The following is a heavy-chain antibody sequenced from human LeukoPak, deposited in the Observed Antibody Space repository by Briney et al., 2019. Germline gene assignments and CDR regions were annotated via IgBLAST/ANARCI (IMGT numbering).Heavy chain of an antibody. V-gene: IGHV3-48*01. D-gene: IGHD5-18*01. CDR2: ISSSSSSI. CDR3: ATRERGDSYGYKY. J-gene: IGHJ4*02. CDR1: GLTFSSYS. Sequence: PGGSLRLSCAASGLTFSSYSMNWVRQAPGKGLEWISYISSSSSSINYADSVKGRFTISRDNAKNSLYLQMNSLRAEDTAVYYCATRERGDSYGYKYWGQGTLVTVSS.